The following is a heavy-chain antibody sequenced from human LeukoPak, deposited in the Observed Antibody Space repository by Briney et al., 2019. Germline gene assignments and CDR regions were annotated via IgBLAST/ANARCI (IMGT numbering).Heavy chain of an antibody. D-gene: IGHD1-1*01. Sequence: SETLSLTCTVSGGSISRYWWGWIRQPAGKGLEWMGHIYSSGFTNYNPSLKSRVTMSVDTSKNQFSLNLSSVTAADTAVYYCARGGSSGRTGDYWGQGTLVTVTS. CDR3: ARGGSSGRTGDY. CDR1: GGSISRYW. J-gene: IGHJ4*02. CDR2: IYSSGFT. V-gene: IGHV4-4*07.